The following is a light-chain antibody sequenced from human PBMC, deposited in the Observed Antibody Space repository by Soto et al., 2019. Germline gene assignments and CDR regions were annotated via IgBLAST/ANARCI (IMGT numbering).Light chain of an antibody. CDR1: SSDVGAYNY. J-gene: IGLJ1*01. CDR3: CSYTTSNTSV. CDR2: HVT. V-gene: IGLV2-14*01. Sequence: QPASVSGSLGQSITISCSGTSSDVGAYNYVSWYQQYPGKAPKLMIYHVTDRPSGVSNRFSGSKSGNTASLTISGLQAEDEADYYCCSYTTSNTSVFGTGTKVTVL.